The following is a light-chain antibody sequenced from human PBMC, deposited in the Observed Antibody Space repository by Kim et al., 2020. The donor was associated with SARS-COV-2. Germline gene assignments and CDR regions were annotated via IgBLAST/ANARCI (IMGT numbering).Light chain of an antibody. J-gene: IGLJ2*01. CDR2: RDS. CDR1: NIGSKS. CDR3: QVWDASTDVV. V-gene: IGLV3-9*01. Sequence: SYELTQPLSVSVALGQTARITCGGNNIGSKSVHWYQQKPGQAPVLVIYRDSKRPSGIPERFSGSNSGNTATLTISRAQAGGETNYYCQVWDASTDVVFGG.